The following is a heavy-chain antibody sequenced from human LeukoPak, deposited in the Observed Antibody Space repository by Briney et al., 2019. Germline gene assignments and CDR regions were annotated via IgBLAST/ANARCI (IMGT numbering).Heavy chain of an antibody. J-gene: IGHJ4*02. CDR1: GGSFSGYY. Sequence: SETLSLTCAVYGGSFSGYYWPRIRQPPGKGLDWIGEINHSGSTSYNPSLKSRVTMSVDTSENQFSLKLSSVTAADTAVYYCARYREGGYNYLDYWGQGTLVTVSS. CDR2: INHSGST. CDR3: ARYREGGYNYLDY. D-gene: IGHD5-24*01. V-gene: IGHV4-34*01.